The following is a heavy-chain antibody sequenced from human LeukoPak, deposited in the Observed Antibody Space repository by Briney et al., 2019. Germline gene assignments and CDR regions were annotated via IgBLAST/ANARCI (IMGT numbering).Heavy chain of an antibody. CDR2: FDPEDGET. D-gene: IGHD3-3*01. V-gene: IGHV1-24*01. Sequence: ASVKVSCKVSGYTLTELSMHWVRQAPGKGLGWMGGFDPEDGETIYAQKFQGRVTMTEDTSTDTAYMELSSLRSEDTAVYYCATAFLVDFWSGVDYWGQGTLVTVSS. CDR1: GYTLTELS. J-gene: IGHJ4*02. CDR3: ATAFLVDFWSGVDY.